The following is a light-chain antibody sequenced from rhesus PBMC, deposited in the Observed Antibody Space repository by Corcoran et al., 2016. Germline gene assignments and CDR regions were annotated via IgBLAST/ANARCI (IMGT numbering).Light chain of an antibody. V-gene: IGKV1-25*01. J-gene: IGKJ2*01. Sequence: DIQMTQSPSSLSASVGDTVTITCRASQGISSYLNWFQQKPGKSPKLLIYKASSLNSGVPSRFSGSGSGTDFTLIISSLQPEDCAIYYWQQHNSNPYSFGQGTKVE. CDR1: QGISSY. CDR3: QQHNSNPYS. CDR2: KAS.